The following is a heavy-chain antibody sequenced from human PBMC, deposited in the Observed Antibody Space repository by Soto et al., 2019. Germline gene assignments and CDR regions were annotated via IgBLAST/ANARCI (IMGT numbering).Heavy chain of an antibody. J-gene: IGHJ4*02. D-gene: IGHD2-8*01. Sequence: GASVKVSCKASGGTFSSYAISWVRQAPGQGLEWMGGIIPIFGTANYAQKFQGRVTITADESTSTAYMELSSLRSEDTAVYYCAGHCTNGVCHNDYWGQGTLVTVSS. CDR2: IIPIFGTA. V-gene: IGHV1-69*13. CDR3: AGHCTNGVCHNDY. CDR1: GGTFSSYA.